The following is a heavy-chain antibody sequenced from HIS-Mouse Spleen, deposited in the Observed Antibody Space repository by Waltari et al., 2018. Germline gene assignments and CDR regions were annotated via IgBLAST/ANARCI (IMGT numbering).Heavy chain of an antibody. CDR2: ISYDGSNK. CDR3: AKIRVGATDY. Sequence: QVQLVESGGGVVQPGRSLRRSCAASGFTFSSYGMHWVRQAPGKGLEWVAVISYDGSNKYYADSVKGRFTISRDNSKNTLYLQMNSLRAEDTAVYYCAKIRVGATDYWGQGTLVTVSS. D-gene: IGHD1-26*01. CDR1: GFTFSSYG. J-gene: IGHJ4*02. V-gene: IGHV3-30*18.